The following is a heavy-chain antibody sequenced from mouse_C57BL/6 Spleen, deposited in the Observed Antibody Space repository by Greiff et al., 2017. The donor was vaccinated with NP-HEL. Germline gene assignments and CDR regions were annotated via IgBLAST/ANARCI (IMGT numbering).Heavy chain of an antibody. CDR2: IDPSDSET. Sequence: QVQLQQPGAELVRPGSSGYTFTSYWMHWVKQRPIQGLEWIGNIDPSDSETHYNQKFKDKATLTVDKSSSTAYMQLSSLTSEDSAVYYCARSGTTVVAWYFDVWGTGTTVTVSS. CDR1: GYTFTSYW. V-gene: IGHV1-52*01. D-gene: IGHD1-1*01. J-gene: IGHJ1*03. CDR3: ARSGTTVVAWYFDV.